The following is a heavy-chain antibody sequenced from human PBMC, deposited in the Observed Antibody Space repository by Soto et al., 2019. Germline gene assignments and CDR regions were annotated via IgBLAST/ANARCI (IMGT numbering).Heavy chain of an antibody. CDR1: GGSISSGDYY. J-gene: IGHJ4*02. D-gene: IGHD2-21*02. CDR3: AREGVTPAGDY. Sequence: LCGGSISSGDYYWSWIRQPPGKGLEWIGYIYYSGSTYYNPSLKSRVTISVDTSKNQFSLKLSSVTAADTAVYYCAREGVTPAGDYWGQGTLVTVSS. CDR2: IYYSGST. V-gene: IGHV4-30-4*01.